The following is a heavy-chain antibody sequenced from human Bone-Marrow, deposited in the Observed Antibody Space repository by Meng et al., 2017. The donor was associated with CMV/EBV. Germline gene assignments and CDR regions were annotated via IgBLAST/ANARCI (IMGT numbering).Heavy chain of an antibody. CDR2: IYHTGST. CDR1: GGFISNYY. J-gene: IGHJ4*02. Sequence: SETLSLTCTVSGGFISNYYWNWIRQSPGKGLEWIGYIYHTGSTNYNPSLKSRVSMSVDTSKNQFSLNLRSVTAADTAVYYCAKRGGDDLWSGYYFFDYWGQGDLVNVDS. CDR3: AKRGGDDLWSGYYFFDY. V-gene: IGHV4-59*01. D-gene: IGHD3-3*01.